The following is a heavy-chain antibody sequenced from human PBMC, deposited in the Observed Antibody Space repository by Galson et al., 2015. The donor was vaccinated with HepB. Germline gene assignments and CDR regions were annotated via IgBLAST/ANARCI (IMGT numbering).Heavy chain of an antibody. Sequence: SVKVSCKASGYTFTSYAMNWVRQAPGQGLEWMGWINTNTGNPTYAQGFTGRFVSSLDTSVSTAYLQISSLKAEDTAVYYCARDLFVGATSAWFDPWGQGTLVTVSS. CDR1: GYTFTSYA. CDR3: ARDLFVGATSAWFDP. D-gene: IGHD1-26*01. CDR2: INTNTGNP. V-gene: IGHV7-4-1*02. J-gene: IGHJ5*02.